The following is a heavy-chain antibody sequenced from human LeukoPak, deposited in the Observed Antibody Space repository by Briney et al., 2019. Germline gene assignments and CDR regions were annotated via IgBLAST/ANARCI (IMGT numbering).Heavy chain of an antibody. CDR1: GGSISSGSYY. CDR2: INHSGST. V-gene: IGHV4-39*07. J-gene: IGHJ5*02. CDR3: ARGSSSGWSRYNWFDP. D-gene: IGHD6-19*01. Sequence: SETLSLTCTVSGGSISSGSYYWSWIRQPPGKGLEWIGEINHSGSTNYNPSLKSRVTISVDTSKNQFSLKLSSVTAADTAVYYCARGSSSGWSRYNWFDPWGQGTLVTVSS.